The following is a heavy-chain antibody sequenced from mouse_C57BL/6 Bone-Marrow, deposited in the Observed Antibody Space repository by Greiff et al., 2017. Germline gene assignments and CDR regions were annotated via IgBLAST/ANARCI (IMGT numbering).Heavy chain of an antibody. CDR1: GFTFSDFY. J-gene: IGHJ1*03. D-gene: IGHD1-1*01. CDR3: ARDAGHYYGSSYDWYFDV. CDR2: RRNKANDYTT. V-gene: IGHV7-1*01. Sequence: EVNLVESGGGLVQSGRSLRLSCATSGFTFSDFYMEWVRQAPGKGLEWIAARRNKANDYTTEYSASVKGRFIVSRDTSQSILYLQMNALRAEDTAIYYCARDAGHYYGSSYDWYFDVWGTGTTVTVSS.